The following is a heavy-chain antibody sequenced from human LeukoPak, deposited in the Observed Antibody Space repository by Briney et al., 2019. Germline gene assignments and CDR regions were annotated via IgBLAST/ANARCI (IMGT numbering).Heavy chain of an antibody. CDR1: GFTFSSYA. CDR3: AKDAGSRRYCSGGSCYSAYDY. V-gene: IGHV3-23*01. Sequence: GGSLRLSCAASGFTFSSYAMSWVRQAPGKGLEWVSAISGSGGSTYYADSAKGRFTISRDNSKNTLYLQMNSLRAEDTAVYYCAKDAGSRRYCSGGSCYSAYDYWGQGTLVTVSS. D-gene: IGHD2-15*01. CDR2: ISGSGGST. J-gene: IGHJ4*02.